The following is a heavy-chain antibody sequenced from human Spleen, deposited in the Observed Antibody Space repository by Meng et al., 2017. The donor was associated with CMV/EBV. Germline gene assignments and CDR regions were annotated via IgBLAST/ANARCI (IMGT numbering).Heavy chain of an antibody. CDR1: GFMFSNYV. CDR2: ITTGGT. Sequence: GGSLRLSCAASGFMFSNYVMNWVRQAQGKGLEWVSTITTGGTYYADSVKGRFTVSRDKSRNTLYLQMNSLRPEDTAVYYCARPKTYVYDFFKWGQGTLVTVSS. D-gene: IGHD3-3*01. J-gene: IGHJ4*02. CDR3: ARPKTYVYDFFK. V-gene: IGHV3-23*01.